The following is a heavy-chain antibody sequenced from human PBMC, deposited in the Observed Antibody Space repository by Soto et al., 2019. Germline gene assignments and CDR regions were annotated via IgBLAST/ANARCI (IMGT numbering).Heavy chain of an antibody. CDR1: GVRFTSRS. CDR3: ARDGLSY. CDR2: ISAYNGNT. Sequence: ASVDPCSKESGVRFTSRSISWVRQAPGQGLEWMGWISAYNGNTNYAQKLQGRVTMTTDTSTSTAYMELRSLRSDDTAVYYCARDGLSYWGQGTLVTVSS. V-gene: IGHV1-18*01. J-gene: IGHJ4*02.